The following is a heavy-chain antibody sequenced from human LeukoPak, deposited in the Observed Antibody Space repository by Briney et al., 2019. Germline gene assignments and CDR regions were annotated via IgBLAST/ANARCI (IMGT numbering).Heavy chain of an antibody. CDR1: SGSNSGDTDY. CDR2: IYYSGST. Sequence: NSSETLSLTCSVSSGSNSGDTDYWGWVRQPPGKGLEWIGSIYYSGSTFYNPSLRSRVIISVDTSANQFSLKLISVTAADTAVYYCARQYIPDDGSASSFQYWGQGILVTVSS. CDR3: ARQYIPDDGSASSFQY. V-gene: IGHV4-39*01. J-gene: IGHJ4*02. D-gene: IGHD3-10*01.